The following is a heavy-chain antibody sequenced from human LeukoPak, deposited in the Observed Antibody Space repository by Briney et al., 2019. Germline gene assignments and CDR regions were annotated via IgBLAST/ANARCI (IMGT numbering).Heavy chain of an antibody. CDR2: ISSSSSYI. Sequence: GGSLRLSCAASGFTFSSYSMNWVRQAPGKGLEWVSSISSSSSYIYYADSVKGRFTISRDNAKNSLYLQMDSLRAEDTAVYYCARDLYRIVVVPHYFDYWGQGTLVTVSS. CDR3: ARDLYRIVVVPHYFDY. J-gene: IGHJ4*02. D-gene: IGHD3-22*01. CDR1: GFTFSSYS. V-gene: IGHV3-21*01.